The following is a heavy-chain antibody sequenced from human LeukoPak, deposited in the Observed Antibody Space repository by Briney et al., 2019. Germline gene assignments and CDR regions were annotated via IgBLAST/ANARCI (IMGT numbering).Heavy chain of an antibody. CDR3: AKDGPERIFEY. D-gene: IGHD1-14*01. CDR1: GFTFSSCE. V-gene: IGHV3-48*03. CDR2: ISSSGSTI. Sequence: GGSLRLSCAASGFTFSSCEMNWVRQAPGKGLEWVSYISSSGSTIYYADSVKGRFTISRDNSKNTLYLQMNSLRPEDTAVYYCAKDGPERIFEYWGQGTSVTVSA. J-gene: IGHJ4*02.